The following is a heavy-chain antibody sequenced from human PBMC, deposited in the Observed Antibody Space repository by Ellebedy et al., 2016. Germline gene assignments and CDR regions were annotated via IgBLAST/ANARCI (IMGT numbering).Heavy chain of an antibody. CDR3: ARERCEYYYYYYIDV. Sequence: SLKISXAASGSSFSDYYMSWIRQAPGKGLEWISYIRSSGSTIYYADSVKGRFTISRDNTKNSLYLQMNSLRAEDTAVYYCARERCEYYYYYYIDVWGKGTTVTVSS. CDR1: GSSFSDYY. CDR2: IRSSGSTI. D-gene: IGHD2-21*01. J-gene: IGHJ6*03. V-gene: IGHV3-11*01.